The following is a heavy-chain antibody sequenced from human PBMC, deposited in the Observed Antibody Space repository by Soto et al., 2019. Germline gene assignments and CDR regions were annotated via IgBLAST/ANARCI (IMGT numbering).Heavy chain of an antibody. CDR3: ARGVAARPGYYYYGMDV. D-gene: IGHD6-6*01. Sequence: QVQLVQSGAEVKKPGSSVKVSCKASGGTFSSYAISWVRQAPGQGLEWMGGIIPIFGTANYAQKFQGRVTITADESTSTAYMELSSLRSEDTAVYYCARGVAARPGYYYYGMDVWGQGTTVTVSS. CDR2: IIPIFGTA. J-gene: IGHJ6*02. CDR1: GGTFSSYA. V-gene: IGHV1-69*01.